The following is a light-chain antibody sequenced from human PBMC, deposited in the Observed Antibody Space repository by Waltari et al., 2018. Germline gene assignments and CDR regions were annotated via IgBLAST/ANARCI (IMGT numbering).Light chain of an antibody. CDR2: KVS. J-gene: IGKJ3*01. CDR3: MQGSKWPFT. V-gene: IGKV2-30*01. CDR1: QSLVYSDGNTY. Sequence: AVLTQSPHPLPVTLGQPASFPCPPNQSLVYSDGNTYLTWFHQRPGQPPRRLIYKVSNRDSGVPDRFIGGGSGTLFTLKINRVEAEDVGVYYCMQGSKWPFTFGPGTTVDFK.